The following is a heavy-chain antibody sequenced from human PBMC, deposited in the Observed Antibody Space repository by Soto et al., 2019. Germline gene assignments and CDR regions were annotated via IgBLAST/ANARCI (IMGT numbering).Heavy chain of an antibody. CDR2: VIPIFGTA. D-gene: IGHD5-18*01. J-gene: IGHJ2*01. CDR1: GGTFSSYA. CDR3: VRVSDTGMDRVYLYL. Sequence: SVKVSCKASGGTFSSYAISWVRQAPGQGVEWMGGVIPIFGTANDAQKFQGRVTIAADESTSTAYMELSSLRPEDTAGDYCVRVSDTGMDRVYLYLWGRGSLVTVSS. V-gene: IGHV1-69*13.